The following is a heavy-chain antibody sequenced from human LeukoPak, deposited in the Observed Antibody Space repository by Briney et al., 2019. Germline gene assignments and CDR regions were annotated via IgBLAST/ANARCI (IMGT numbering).Heavy chain of an antibody. J-gene: IGHJ4*02. CDR2: INPNSGGT. CDR1: GYTFTGYY. D-gene: IGHD6-19*01. CDR3: ARGSSSGWFYTAVLAFDY. Sequence: ASVKVSCKASGYTFTGYYMHWVRQAPGQGLEWMGWINPNSGGTNYAQKFQGRVTMTRDTSISTAYMELSRLRSDDTAVYYCARGSSSGWFYTAVLAFDYWGQRTLVTVSS. V-gene: IGHV1-2*02.